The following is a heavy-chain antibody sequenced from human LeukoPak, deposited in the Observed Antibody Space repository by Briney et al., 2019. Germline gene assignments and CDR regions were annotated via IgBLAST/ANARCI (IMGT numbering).Heavy chain of an antibody. D-gene: IGHD2-2*01. CDR3: ARERYSTIQNDALDL. V-gene: IGHV3-21*01. CDR1: GFNLRSHY. J-gene: IGHJ3*01. Sequence: PGGSLRLSCVASGFNLRSHYMNWVRQAPGKGLEWVSSITSTGSDMYYADSVRGRFTISRDNAMNSLYLDMNSLRAEDTAVYYCARERYSTIQNDALDLWGQGTKVTVSS. CDR2: ITSTGSDM.